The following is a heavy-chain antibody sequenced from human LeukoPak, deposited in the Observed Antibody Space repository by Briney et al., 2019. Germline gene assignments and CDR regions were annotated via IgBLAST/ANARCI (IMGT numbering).Heavy chain of an antibody. Sequence: GGSLRLSCAASGFTFSIYAMNWVRQAPGKGLEWVSTISGSADSTYYADSVKGRFTISRDNSKNTLYLQMNSLRAEDTAVYYCAKGGQGYCSSTSCLYYFDYWGQGTLVTVSS. CDR1: GFTFSIYA. D-gene: IGHD2-2*01. V-gene: IGHV3-23*01. CDR3: AKGGQGYCSSTSCLYYFDY. CDR2: ISGSADST. J-gene: IGHJ4*02.